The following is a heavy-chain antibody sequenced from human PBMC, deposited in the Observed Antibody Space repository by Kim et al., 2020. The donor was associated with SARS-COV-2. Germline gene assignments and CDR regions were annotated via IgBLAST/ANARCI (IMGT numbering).Heavy chain of an antibody. Sequence: SETLSLTCAVYGGSFSGYYWSWIRQPPGKGLEWIGEINHSGSTNYNPSLKSRVTISVDTSKNQFSLKLSSVTAADTAVYYCVRAGVTTAYYYYYYGMDV. CDR1: GGSFSGYY. J-gene: IGHJ6*01. V-gene: IGHV4-34*01. CDR3: VRAGVTTAYYYYYYGMDV. D-gene: IGHD4-17*01. CDR2: INHSGST.